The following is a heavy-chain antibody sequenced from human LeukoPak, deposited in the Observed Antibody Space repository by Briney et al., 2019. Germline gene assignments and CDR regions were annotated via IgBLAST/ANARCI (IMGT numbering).Heavy chain of an antibody. CDR3: ARDLSSSSNYVDGTFDF. J-gene: IGHJ3*01. CDR2: IYHSGST. Sequence: PSETLSLTCTVSGYPISSGYYWCWLRQPPGKGLEWIGSIYHSGSTYYNPSLKSRVTISLGTSKNQFSLKLSSVTAADTAVYYCARDLSSSSNYVDGTFDFWGQGTLVTVSP. V-gene: IGHV4-38-2*02. D-gene: IGHD4-11*01. CDR1: GYPISSGYY.